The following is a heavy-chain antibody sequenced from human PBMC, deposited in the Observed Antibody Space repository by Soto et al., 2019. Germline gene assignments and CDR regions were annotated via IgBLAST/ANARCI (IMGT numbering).Heavy chain of an antibody. CDR2: INPNGGGT. J-gene: IGHJ4*02. D-gene: IGHD2-21*01. Sequence: ASVKVSCKASRYTFTDYFIHWVRQAPGQGLEWMGWINPNGGGTNYAPNFQGRVTLTRDTSISTAYMELNKLRPDDTAVYDCARDAYGGNPGTFWGQGTLVTVSS. CDR3: ARDAYGGNPGTF. V-gene: IGHV1-2*02. CDR1: RYTFTDYF.